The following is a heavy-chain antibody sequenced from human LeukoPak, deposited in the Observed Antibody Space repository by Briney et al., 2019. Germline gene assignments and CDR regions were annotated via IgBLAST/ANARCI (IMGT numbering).Heavy chain of an antibody. CDR3: ARGVHPLRLGAFDI. CDR1: GGTFSSYA. J-gene: IGHJ3*02. D-gene: IGHD6-19*01. CDR2: IIPIFGTA. Sequence: SVKVSCKASGGTFSSYAISWVRQAPGQGLEWMGGIIPIFGTANYAQKFQGRVTITADESTSTAYMELSSLRSEDTAVYYRARGVHPLRLGAFDIWGQGTMVTVSS. V-gene: IGHV1-69*13.